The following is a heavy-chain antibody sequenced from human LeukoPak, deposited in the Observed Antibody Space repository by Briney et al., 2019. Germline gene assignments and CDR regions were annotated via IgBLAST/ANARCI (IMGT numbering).Heavy chain of an antibody. CDR3: ARGSVTTYYFYGMDV. D-gene: IGHD4-17*01. J-gene: IGHJ6*04. CDR1: GASISSYY. Sequence: SETLSLTCTVSGASISSYYWSWIRQPPGKGLEWIGYIYDSGSTNYNPSLKSRLTISVDTSNNQFSLKLSSVTAADTAVYYCARGSVTTYYFYGMDVWGKGTTVTASS. CDR2: IYDSGST. V-gene: IGHV4-59*01.